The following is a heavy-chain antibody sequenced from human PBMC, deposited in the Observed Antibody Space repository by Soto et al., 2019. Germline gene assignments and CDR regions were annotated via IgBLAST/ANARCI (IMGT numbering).Heavy chain of an antibody. CDR1: GGSISSGGYY. CDR2: IYYSGST. CDR3: ARAGEQAAAGLFDY. J-gene: IGHJ4*02. V-gene: IGHV4-31*03. D-gene: IGHD6-13*01. Sequence: PSETLSLTCTVSGGSISSGGYYWSWIRQHPGKGLEWIGYIYYSGSTYYNPSLKSRVTISVDTSKNQFSLKLSSVTAADTAVYYCARAGEQAAAGLFDYWGQGTLVTVSS.